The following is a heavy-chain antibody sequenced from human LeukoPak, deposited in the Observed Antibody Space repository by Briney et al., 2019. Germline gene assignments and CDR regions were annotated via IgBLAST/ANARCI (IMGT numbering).Heavy chain of an antibody. CDR1: GFTFSSYG. J-gene: IGHJ6*04. CDR2: IWYDGSNK. Sequence: GGSLRLSCAASGFTFSSYGMHWVRQAPGKGLEWVAVIWYDGSNKYYADSVKGRFTISRDNSKNTLYLQMNSLRAEDTAVYYCARACSGGSCYTQDDYYYYGMDVWGKGTTVTVSS. CDR3: ARACSGGSCYTQDDYYYYGMDV. D-gene: IGHD2-15*01. V-gene: IGHV3-33*01.